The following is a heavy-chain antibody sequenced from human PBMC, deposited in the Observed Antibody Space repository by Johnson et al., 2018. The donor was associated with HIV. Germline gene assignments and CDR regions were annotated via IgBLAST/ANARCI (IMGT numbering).Heavy chain of an antibody. J-gene: IGHJ3*02. CDR3: ARGAAVSGTLVDPFDI. CDR1: GFTFSSYG. V-gene: IGHV3-30*19. Sequence: QVQLVESGGGVVQPGGSLRLSCAASGFTFSSYGMHWVRQAPGKGLEWVAVISYDGSNKYYADSVKGRFTISRDNSKNTLYMEMNNLRLEDTAVYYCARGAAVSGTLVDPFDIWGRGTMVTVSS. CDR2: ISYDGSNK. D-gene: IGHD1-26*01.